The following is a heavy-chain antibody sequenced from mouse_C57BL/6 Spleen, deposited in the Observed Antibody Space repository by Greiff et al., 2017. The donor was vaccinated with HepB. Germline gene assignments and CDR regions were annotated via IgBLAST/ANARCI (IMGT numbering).Heavy chain of an antibody. CDR3: ARSAYGNHGAY. J-gene: IGHJ3*01. V-gene: IGHV1-26*01. D-gene: IGHD2-1*01. Sequence: EVQLQQSGPELVKPGASVKISCKASGYTFTDYYMNWVKQSHGKSLEWIGDINPNNGGTSYNQKFKGKATLTVDKSSSTAYMELRSLTSEDSAVYYCARSAYGNHGAYWGQGTLVTVSA. CDR2: INPNNGGT. CDR1: GYTFTDYY.